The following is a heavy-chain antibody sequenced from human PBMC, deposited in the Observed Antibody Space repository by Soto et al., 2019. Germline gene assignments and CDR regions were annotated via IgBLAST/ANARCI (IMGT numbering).Heavy chain of an antibody. CDR1: GFSLSTSAVG. J-gene: IGHJ3*01. D-gene: IGHD3-22*01. CDR2: IYWDDDK. Sequence: SGPTLVNPTQTLTLTCTFSGFSLSTSAVGVDWIRQPPGKALEWLALIYWDDDKRYSPSLKSRLTITKDTSKNQVVLKMTNMDPVDTATYYCAHRTYYHSSGSSVSQDAFDLWGQVSMFSVS. CDR3: AHRTYYHSSGSSVSQDAFDL. V-gene: IGHV2-5*02.